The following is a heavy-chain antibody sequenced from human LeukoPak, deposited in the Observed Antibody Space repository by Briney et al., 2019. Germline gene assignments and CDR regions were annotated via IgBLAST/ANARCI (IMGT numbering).Heavy chain of an antibody. CDR1: GFTFSSYA. Sequence: GGSLRLSCAASGFTFSSYAMHWVRQAPGKGLEWVAVISYDGSNKYYADSVKGRFSISRDNSKNTLYLQMNSLRAEDTAVYYCARDMPLPDYWGQGTLVTVSS. V-gene: IGHV3-30-3*01. D-gene: IGHD2-2*01. CDR2: ISYDGSNK. CDR3: ARDMPLPDY. J-gene: IGHJ4*02.